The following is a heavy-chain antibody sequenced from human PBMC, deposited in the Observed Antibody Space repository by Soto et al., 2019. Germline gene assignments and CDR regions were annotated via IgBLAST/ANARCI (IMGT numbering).Heavy chain of an antibody. CDR3: ARAGEQQLVPPFDY. J-gene: IGHJ4*02. D-gene: IGHD6-13*01. V-gene: IGHV3-21*01. CDR1: GFTFSSYS. CDR2: ISSSSSYI. Sequence: GGSLRLSCAASGFTFSSYSMNWVRQAPGKGLEWVSSISSSSSYIYYADSMKGRFTISRDNAKNSLYLQMNSLRAEDTAVYYCARAGEQQLVPPFDYWGQGTLVTVSS.